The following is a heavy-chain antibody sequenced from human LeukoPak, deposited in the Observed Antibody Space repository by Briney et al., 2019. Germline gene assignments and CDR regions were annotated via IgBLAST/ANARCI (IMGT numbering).Heavy chain of an antibody. D-gene: IGHD5-24*01. CDR3: ARLKDGLDY. V-gene: IGHV1-69*04. CDR2: IIPILGIA. Sequence: SVKVSCKASGGTFSSYAICWVRQAPGQGLEWMGRIIPILGIANYAQKFQGRVTITADKSTSTAYMELSSLRSEDTAVYYCARLKDGLDYWGQGTLVTVSS. J-gene: IGHJ4*02. CDR1: GGTFSSYA.